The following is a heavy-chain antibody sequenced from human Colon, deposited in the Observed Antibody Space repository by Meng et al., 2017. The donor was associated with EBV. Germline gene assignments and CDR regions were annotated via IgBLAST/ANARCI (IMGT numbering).Heavy chain of an antibody. Sequence: QLQLQKSRPGLLEPSESLSLTCSVSAAPITTNGYYWGWIRQSPGKGLEWIGSIFYNGNTHFNPSIKTRVTISVATSKNQFSLKLSSVTAADTAIYYCARERGGVTRDFDSWGQGALVTVSS. CDR3: ARERGGVTRDFDS. J-gene: IGHJ4*02. CDR2: IFYNGNT. D-gene: IGHD3-16*01. V-gene: IGHV4-39*07. CDR1: AAPITTNGYY.